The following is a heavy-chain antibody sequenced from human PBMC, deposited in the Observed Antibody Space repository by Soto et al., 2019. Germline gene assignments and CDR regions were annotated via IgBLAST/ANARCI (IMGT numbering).Heavy chain of an antibody. CDR1: GGSISSGGYY. CDR3: ARVTVTGTGYFDY. V-gene: IGHV4-31*03. D-gene: IGHD4-17*01. Sequence: SETLSLTCTVSGGSISSGGYYWSWIRQHPGKGLGWIGYISYSGSTYYNPSLKSRVTISVDTSKNQFSLKLSSVTAADTAVYYCARVTVTGTGYFDYWGQGTLVTVSS. J-gene: IGHJ4*02. CDR2: ISYSGST.